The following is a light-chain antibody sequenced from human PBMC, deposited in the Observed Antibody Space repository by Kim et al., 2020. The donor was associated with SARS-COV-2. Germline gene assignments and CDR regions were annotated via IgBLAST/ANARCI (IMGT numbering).Light chain of an antibody. J-gene: IGKJ2*03. CDR3: QQYGSSPRS. V-gene: IGKV3-20*01. CDR1: QSVSSSY. CDR2: GAS. Sequence: EIVLTHSPDTLSLSPGERATLSCRASQSVSSSYLAWYQQKPGQAPRLLIYGASSRATGIPDRFSGSGSGTDFTLTISRLEPEDFAVYYCQQYGSSPRSFGQGTKLEI.